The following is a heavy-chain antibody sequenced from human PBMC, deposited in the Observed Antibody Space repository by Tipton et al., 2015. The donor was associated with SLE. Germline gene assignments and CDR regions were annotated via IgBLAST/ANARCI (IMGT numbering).Heavy chain of an antibody. CDR2: ISFDGSDT. CDR3: ARDSKVSSIQDYFDP. J-gene: IGHJ5*02. V-gene: IGHV3-30*03. CDR1: GFTFSSYW. D-gene: IGHD5/OR15-5a*01. Sequence: SLRLSCAASGFTFSSYWMSWVRQAPGKGLEWVADISFDGSDTYYADSVKGRFTISRDNSKNTLYLQMNSLRAEDTAVYYCARDSKVSSIQDYFDPWGQGTLVTVSS.